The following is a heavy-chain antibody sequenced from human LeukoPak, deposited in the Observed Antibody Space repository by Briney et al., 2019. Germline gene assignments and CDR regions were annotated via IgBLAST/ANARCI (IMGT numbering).Heavy chain of an antibody. D-gene: IGHD1-14*01. CDR3: ARGARSHQEFTRGYYYMDV. V-gene: IGHV3-30*02. J-gene: IGHJ6*03. CDR2: IRYDGSNK. CDR1: GFTFSSYG. Sequence: PGGSLRLSCAASGFTFSSYGMHWVRQAPGKGLEWVAFIRYDGSNKYYADSVKGRFTISRDNSKNTLYLQMNSLRAEDTAVYYCARGARSHQEFTRGYYYMDVWGKGTTVTVSS.